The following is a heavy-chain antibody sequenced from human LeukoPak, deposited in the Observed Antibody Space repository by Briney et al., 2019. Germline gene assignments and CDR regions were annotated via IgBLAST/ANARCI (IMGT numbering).Heavy chain of an antibody. CDR3: ARDRRIAVAGPSTYGMDV. V-gene: IGHV1-69*04. CDR2: IIPILGIA. J-gene: IGHJ6*02. Sequence: GASVKVSCKASGGTFSSYAISWVRQAPGQGLEWMGRIIPILGIANYAQKFQGRVTITADKSTSTAYMELSSLRSEDTAVYYCARDRRIAVAGPSTYGMDVWGQGTTVTVSS. D-gene: IGHD6-19*01. CDR1: GGTFSSYA.